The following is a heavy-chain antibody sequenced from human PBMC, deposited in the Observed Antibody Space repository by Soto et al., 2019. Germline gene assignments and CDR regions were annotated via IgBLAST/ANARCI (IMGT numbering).Heavy chain of an antibody. CDR1: GFTFSTYA. J-gene: IGHJ4*02. D-gene: IGHD5-12*01. Sequence: QVQLVESGGGVVQPGRSLRLSCAASGFTFSTYAMHWVRQAPGKGLEWVAFISYDGSNKYYADSVKGRFTISRDSSKNTLYLQMNSLRAEDTAVYYCAKGQDGYGYYFDYWGQGTLVTVSS. CDR2: ISYDGSNK. CDR3: AKGQDGYGYYFDY. V-gene: IGHV3-30-3*01.